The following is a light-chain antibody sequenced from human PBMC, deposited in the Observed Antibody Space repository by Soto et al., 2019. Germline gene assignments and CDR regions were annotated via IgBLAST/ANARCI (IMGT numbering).Light chain of an antibody. CDR3: QQYGSSPIT. J-gene: IGKJ5*01. CDR1: QSVSSSY. CDR2: VAS. Sequence: EIVLTQSPGTLSLSPGERATLSCRASQSVSSSYLAWYQQRPGQAPRLLIYVASNRATGTPDRFSGSGSGTDFTLTISRLKPEDFAVYYCQQYGSSPITFGQGTRLE. V-gene: IGKV3-20*01.